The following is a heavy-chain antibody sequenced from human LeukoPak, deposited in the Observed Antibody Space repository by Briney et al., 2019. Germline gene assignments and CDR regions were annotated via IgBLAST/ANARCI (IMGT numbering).Heavy chain of an antibody. J-gene: IGHJ3*02. CDR3: ARGHMVEATMDAFDI. CDR2: ISYDGSNK. D-gene: IGHD1-26*01. V-gene: IGHV3-30-3*01. CDR1: GFAFSSYA. Sequence: GGSLRLSCAASGFAFSSYAMHWVRQAPGKGLEWVAVISYDGSNKYYADSVKGRFTISRDNSKNTLYLQMNSLRAEDTAVYYCARGHMVEATMDAFDIWGQGTMVTVSS.